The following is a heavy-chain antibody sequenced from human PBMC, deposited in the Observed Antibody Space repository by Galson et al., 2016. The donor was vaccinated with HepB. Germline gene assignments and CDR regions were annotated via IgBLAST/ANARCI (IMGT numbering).Heavy chain of an antibody. D-gene: IGHD6-19*01. CDR2: IYYSGTT. J-gene: IGHJ2*01. CDR3: ARERDSSGWLRGWYFDL. Sequence: SETLSLTCTVSGGSISSYYWSWIRQPPGKELEWIGYIYYSGTTNNNPSLKSRVSMSVDTSKRQISLKLSSVTAADTAVYYCARERDSSGWLRGWYFDLWGRGTLVTVSS. CDR1: GGSISSYY. V-gene: IGHV4-59*01.